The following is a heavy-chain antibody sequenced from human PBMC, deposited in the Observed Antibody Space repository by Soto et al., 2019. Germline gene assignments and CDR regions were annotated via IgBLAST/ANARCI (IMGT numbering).Heavy chain of an antibody. CDR2: FYYTGST. CDR1: GGNVSSVNYH. V-gene: IGHV4-61*01. J-gene: IGHJ4*02. Sequence: SETLSLTSTVSGGNVSSVNYHWIWIRQPPGKGLEWIGYFYYTGSTNYNPSLKSRVTISIDASKNQFSLRLSSVTAADTAVYYCARSMYYSDGSNYSPFDYWGQGTLVTVSS. CDR3: ARSMYYSDGSNYSPFDY. D-gene: IGHD3-22*01.